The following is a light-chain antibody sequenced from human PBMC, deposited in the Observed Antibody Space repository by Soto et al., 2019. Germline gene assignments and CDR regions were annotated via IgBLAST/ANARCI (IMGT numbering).Light chain of an antibody. Sequence: QSVLTQPPSVSGAPGQRVTISCTGSSSNIGAGYHVHWYQHLPGTAPKLLIYANSNRPSGVPDRFSGSKSGTSVSLAITGLQAEDEADYYCQSYDSSLSVIFGGGTKGPS. CDR1: SSNIGAGYH. J-gene: IGLJ2*01. V-gene: IGLV1-40*01. CDR3: QSYDSSLSVI. CDR2: ANS.